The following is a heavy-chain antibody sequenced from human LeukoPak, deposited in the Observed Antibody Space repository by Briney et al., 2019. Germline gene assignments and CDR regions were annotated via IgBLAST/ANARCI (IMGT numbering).Heavy chain of an antibody. CDR1: GYTFTSYG. CDR3: ATGSKDAVLRAFDI. V-gene: IGHV1-18*01. D-gene: IGHD3-3*01. Sequence: ASVKVSCKASGYTFTSYGISWVRQAPGQGLEWVGWISAYNGNTNYAQKFQGRVTITADKSTSTAYMELSSLRSEDTAVYYCATGSKDAVLRAFDIWGQGTMVTVSS. J-gene: IGHJ3*02. CDR2: ISAYNGNT.